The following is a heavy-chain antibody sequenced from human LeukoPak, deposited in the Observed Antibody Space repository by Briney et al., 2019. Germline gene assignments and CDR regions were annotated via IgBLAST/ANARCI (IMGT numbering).Heavy chain of an antibody. CDR1: GFTFSDAW. D-gene: IGHD2/OR15-2a*01. Sequence: PGGSLRLSCAASGFTFSDAWMSWVRQAPGKGLEWVGHIKSKTDGGTTEYAAPVKGRFTISRDDSKNTLYLQMNSLKTADTAVYYCTTDPSPFFYDLSIGNYWGQGTLVTVSS. J-gene: IGHJ4*02. CDR2: IKSKTDGGTT. V-gene: IGHV3-15*01. CDR3: TTDPSPFFYDLSIGNY.